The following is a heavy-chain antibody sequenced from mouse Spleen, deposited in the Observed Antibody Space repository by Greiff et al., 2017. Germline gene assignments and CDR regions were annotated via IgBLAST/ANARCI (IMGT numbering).Heavy chain of an antibody. CDR3: ARNSLYYDYDEDASYFDY. V-gene: IGHV5-9-3*01. CDR2: ISSGGSYT. CDR1: GFTFSSYA. J-gene: IGHJ2*01. Sequence: EVHLVESGGGLVKPGGSLKLSCAASGFTFSSYAMSWVRQTPEKRLEWVATISSGGSYTYYPDSVKGRFTISRDNAKNTLYLQMSSLRSEDTAMYYCARNSLYYDYDEDASYFDYWGQGTTLTVSS. D-gene: IGHD2-4*01.